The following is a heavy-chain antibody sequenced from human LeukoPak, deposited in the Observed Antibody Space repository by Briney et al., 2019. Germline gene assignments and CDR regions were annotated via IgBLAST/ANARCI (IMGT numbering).Heavy chain of an antibody. CDR3: ARDYCSSTSCYADAFDI. V-gene: IGHV4-61*02. D-gene: IGHD2-2*01. CDR1: GGSISSGSYY. J-gene: IGHJ3*02. Sequence: SETLSLTCTVSGGSISSGSYYWSWIRQPAGKGLEWIGRIYTSGSTNYNPSLKSRVTMSVDTSKNQFSLKLHSVTAADTAVYYCARDYCSSTSCYADAFDIWGQGTLVTVSS. CDR2: IYTSGST.